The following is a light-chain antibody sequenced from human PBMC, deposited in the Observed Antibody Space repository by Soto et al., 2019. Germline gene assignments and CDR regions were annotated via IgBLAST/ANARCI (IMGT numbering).Light chain of an antibody. CDR3: QQSDSTGTWK. J-gene: IGKJ1*01. V-gene: IGKV1-39*01. CDR2: GAS. Sequence: DIQMTQSPSTLSGSVVDRVTITCRSSQGTSSYLAWFQQKPGRAPKLLIYGASTLQSGVPARFSGSGSGTDFTLTISSLQPEDFATYYCQQSDSTGTWKFGQGTKVDIK. CDR1: QGTSSY.